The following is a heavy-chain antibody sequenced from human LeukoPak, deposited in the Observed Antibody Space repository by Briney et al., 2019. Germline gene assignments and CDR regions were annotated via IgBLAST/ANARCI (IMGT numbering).Heavy chain of an antibody. V-gene: IGHV3-53*05. J-gene: IGHJ4*02. CDR1: GFTVSSNY. CDR2: IYSGGST. D-gene: IGHD4-17*01. Sequence: GSLRLSCAASGFTVSSNYMSWVRRAPGKGLEWVSVIYSGGSTYYADSVKGRFTISRDNSKNTLYLQMNSLRAEDTAVYYCAKEMTTVTTIDYWGQGTLVTVSS. CDR3: AKEMTTVTTIDY.